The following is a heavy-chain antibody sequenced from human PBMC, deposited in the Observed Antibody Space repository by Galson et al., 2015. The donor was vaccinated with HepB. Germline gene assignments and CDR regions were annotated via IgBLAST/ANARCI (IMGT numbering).Heavy chain of an antibody. J-gene: IGHJ1*01. D-gene: IGHD5-24*01. V-gene: IGHV3-30-3*01. Sequence: SLRLSCAASGFTFSTYAMHWVRQAPGKGLEWVALISNDGSNKYYADSVEGRFTISRGNSKNTLYVQMNSLRPEDTAVYYCATDGEMAAIRGYFHHWGQGTLVTVSS. CDR2: ISNDGSNK. CDR3: ATDGEMAAIRGYFHH. CDR1: GFTFSTYA.